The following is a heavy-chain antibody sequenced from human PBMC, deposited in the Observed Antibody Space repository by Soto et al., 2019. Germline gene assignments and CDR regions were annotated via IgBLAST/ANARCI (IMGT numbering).Heavy chain of an antibody. V-gene: IGHV3-21*01. D-gene: IGHD3-3*01. CDR2: ISSSSSYI. J-gene: IGHJ6*03. CDR1: GFTFSSYS. CDR3: ARQADYDFWSGYGSYYYYYMDV. Sequence: EVQLVESGGGQVKPGGSMRLSCAASGFTFSSYSMNWVRQAPGKGLERVSSISSSSSYIYYADSVKGRFTISRDNAKNSLYLQMNSLRAEDTAVYYCARQADYDFWSGYGSYYYYYMDVRGKGTTVTVSS.